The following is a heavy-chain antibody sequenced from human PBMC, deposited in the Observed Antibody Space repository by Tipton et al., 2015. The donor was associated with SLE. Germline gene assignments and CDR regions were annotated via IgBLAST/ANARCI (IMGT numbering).Heavy chain of an antibody. D-gene: IGHD5-18*01. CDR2: ISSNGGST. J-gene: IGHJ3*02. CDR3: AIFMGYSYGPDAFDI. V-gene: IGHV3-64*02. Sequence: GSLRLSCAASGFTFSSYAMHWVRQAPGKGLEYVSAISSNGGSTYYADSVKGRFTISRDNSKNTLYLQMGSLRAEDMAVYYCAIFMGYSYGPDAFDIWGQGTMVTVSS. CDR1: GFTFSSYA.